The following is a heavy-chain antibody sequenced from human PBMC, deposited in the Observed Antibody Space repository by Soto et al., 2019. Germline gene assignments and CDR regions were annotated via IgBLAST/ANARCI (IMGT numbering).Heavy chain of an antibody. CDR1: GYTLTELS. CDR3: ATVGNSGYDLGAFDI. Sequence: SVKVSCKVSGYTLTELSMHWVRQAPGKGLEWMGGFDPEDGETIYAQKFQGRVTMTEDTSTDTAYMELSSLRSEDTAVYYCATVGNSGYDLGAFDIWGQGTMVTVSS. J-gene: IGHJ3*02. D-gene: IGHD5-12*01. V-gene: IGHV1-24*01. CDR2: FDPEDGET.